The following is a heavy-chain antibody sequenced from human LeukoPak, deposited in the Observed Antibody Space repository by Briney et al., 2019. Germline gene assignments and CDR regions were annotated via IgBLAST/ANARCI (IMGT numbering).Heavy chain of an antibody. D-gene: IGHD5-18*01. V-gene: IGHV4-34*01. CDR1: GGSFSGYY. Sequence: SETLSLTCAVYGGSFSGYYWSWIRQPPGKGLEWIGEINHSGSTNYNPSLKSRVTISVDTSKNQFSLKLSSVTAADTAVYYCARGYSYGLYNWFDPWGQGTLVTVSS. J-gene: IGHJ5*02. CDR3: ARGYSYGLYNWFDP. CDR2: INHSGST.